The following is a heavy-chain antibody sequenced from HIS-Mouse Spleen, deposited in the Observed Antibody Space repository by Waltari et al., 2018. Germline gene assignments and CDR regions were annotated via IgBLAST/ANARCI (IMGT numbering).Heavy chain of an antibody. V-gene: IGHV3-13*01. CDR3: ARGRNWNYYFDY. J-gene: IGHJ4*02. CDR2: IGTAVDT. Sequence: EVQLVESGGGLVQPGGSLRLSCAASGFTFSSYDMHWVRQATGKGLEWVSAIGTAVDTYYPGSVKGRFTISRENAKNSLYLQMNSLRAGDTAVYYCARGRNWNYYFDYWGQGTLVTVSS. D-gene: IGHD1-7*01. CDR1: GFTFSSYD.